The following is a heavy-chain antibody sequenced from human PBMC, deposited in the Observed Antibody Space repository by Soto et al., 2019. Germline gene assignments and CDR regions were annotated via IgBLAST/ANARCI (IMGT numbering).Heavy chain of an antibody. CDR2: IYWDDDK. Sequence: QITLKESGPTLVKPTQTLTLTCTFSGFSLNTYGVGVGWIRQPTGKALEWLALIYWDDDKRYSPSLKSRLTITKDTSKNQVVLTMTNMDPVDTVTYYCARALGSWGAYYFDYWGQGTLVTVSS. D-gene: IGHD3-16*01. CDR1: GFSLNTYGVG. CDR3: ARALGSWGAYYFDY. V-gene: IGHV2-5*02. J-gene: IGHJ4*02.